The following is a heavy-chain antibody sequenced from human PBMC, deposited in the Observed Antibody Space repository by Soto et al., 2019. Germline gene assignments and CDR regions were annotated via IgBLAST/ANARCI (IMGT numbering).Heavy chain of an antibody. J-gene: IGHJ5*02. Sequence: SAALSLTCAVDGGSVNCDYWYWLRPPPGKGLEWIGEINHNGGTRYHPSLKGRVTMSVDTSKNQVSLRLSSVTAADTAIYYCATRITVFGLLIPPFDPWGQGTQVTVSS. CDR3: ATRITVFGLLIPPFDP. CDR2: INHNGGT. CDR1: GGSVNCDY. V-gene: IGHV4-34*01. D-gene: IGHD3-3*01.